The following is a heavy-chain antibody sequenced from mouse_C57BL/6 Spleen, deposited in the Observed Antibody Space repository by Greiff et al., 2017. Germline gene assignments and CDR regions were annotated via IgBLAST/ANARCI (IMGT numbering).Heavy chain of an antibody. CDR3: EADYYGSSYLAWFAY. Sequence: EVKLVESGPGLVKPSQSLSLTCSVTGYSITSGYYWNWIRQFPGNKLEWMGYISYDGSNNYNPSLKNPISITRDTSKNQFFLKLNSVTTEDTATYYCEADYYGSSYLAWFAYWGQGTLVTVSA. J-gene: IGHJ3*01. V-gene: IGHV3-6*01. D-gene: IGHD1-1*01. CDR2: ISYDGSN. CDR1: GYSITSGYY.